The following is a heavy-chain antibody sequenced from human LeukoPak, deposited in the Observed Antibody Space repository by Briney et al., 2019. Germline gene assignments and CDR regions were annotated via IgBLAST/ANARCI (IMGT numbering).Heavy chain of an antibody. D-gene: IGHD2-2*01. CDR2: ISSSSSTI. J-gene: IGHJ3*02. V-gene: IGHV3-48*01. Sequence: GGSLRLSCAASGFTFSSYSMNWVRQAPGKGLEWVSYISSSSSTIYYADSVKGRFTISRDNAKNSLYLQMNSLRAEDTAVYYCASFVVVPAARDAFDIWGQGTMVTVSS. CDR1: GFTFSSYS. CDR3: ASFVVVPAARDAFDI.